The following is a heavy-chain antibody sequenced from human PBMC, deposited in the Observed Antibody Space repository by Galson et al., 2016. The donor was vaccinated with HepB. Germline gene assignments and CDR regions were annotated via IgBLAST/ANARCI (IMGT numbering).Heavy chain of an antibody. V-gene: IGHV3-9*01. CDR3: AKDWTPNGYSSGWFDY. CDR2: ISWNSGSM. CDR1: GFTFDDYA. D-gene: IGHD6-19*01. J-gene: IGHJ4*02. Sequence: SLRLSCAASGFTFDDYAMHWVRQAPGKGLEWVSFISWNSGSMGYADSVKGRFTISRDNARNSLYLQMNSLRAEDTAFYYCAKDWTPNGYSSGWFDYWGQGTLVTVSS.